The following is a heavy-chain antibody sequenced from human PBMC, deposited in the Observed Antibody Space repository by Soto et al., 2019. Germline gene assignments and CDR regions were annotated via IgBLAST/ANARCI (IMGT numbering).Heavy chain of an antibody. CDR3: AGYGSGSYYNGMDV. J-gene: IGHJ6*02. D-gene: IGHD3-10*01. V-gene: IGHV1-69*04. CDR1: GYTFTSYA. Sequence: SVKVSCKASGYTFTSYAMHWVRQAPGQGLEWMGRIIPILGIANYAQKFQGRVTITADKSTSTAYMELSSLRSEDTAVYYCAGYGSGSYYNGMDVWGQGTTVTVSS. CDR2: IIPILGIA.